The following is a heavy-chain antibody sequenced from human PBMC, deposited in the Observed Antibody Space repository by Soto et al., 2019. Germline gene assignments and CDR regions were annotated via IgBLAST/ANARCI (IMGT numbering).Heavy chain of an antibody. Sequence: QLQLQESGPGLVKPSETLSLTCTVSGGSISSSSYYWGWIRQPPGKGLEWVGSIYYSGSTYYNPSLKSRVTISVDTSKNQFSLKLSSLTAADTAVYYCARSLITVGTMDVWGQGTTVTVSS. D-gene: IGHD4-17*01. CDR2: IYYSGST. CDR3: ARSLITVGTMDV. J-gene: IGHJ6*02. V-gene: IGHV4-39*01. CDR1: GGSISSSSYY.